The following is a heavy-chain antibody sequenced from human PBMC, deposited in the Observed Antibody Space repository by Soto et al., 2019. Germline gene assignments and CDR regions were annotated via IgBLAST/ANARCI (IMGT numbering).Heavy chain of an antibody. Sequence: QITLTESGPARVKPTQTLTLTCTFSGFSLSNSGVGVGWIRQPPGKALEWLAVIYWDDDKRYNPSLKSRLSISKDTTKNQVVLTMTYMDPVDTATYFCAHRGYMNGNWDQGYLDDWGQGTLVTVSS. D-gene: IGHD5-18*01. CDR1: GFSLSNSGVG. CDR3: AHRGYMNGNWDQGYLDD. J-gene: IGHJ4*02. CDR2: IYWDDDK. V-gene: IGHV2-5*02.